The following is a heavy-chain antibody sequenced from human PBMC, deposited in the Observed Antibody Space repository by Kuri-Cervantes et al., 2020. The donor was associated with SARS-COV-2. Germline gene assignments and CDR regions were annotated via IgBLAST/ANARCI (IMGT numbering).Heavy chain of an antibody. CDR2: IYYSGST. CDR3: ARGIRGYSGYSDY. D-gene: IGHD5-12*01. V-gene: IGHV4-39*07. Sequence: SETLSLTCTVSGGPISSSSYYWGWIRQPPGKGLEWIGSIYYSGSTYYNPSLKSRVTISVDTSKNQFSLKLSSVTAADTAVYYCARGIRGYSGYSDYWGQGTLVTVSS. CDR1: GGPISSSSYY. J-gene: IGHJ4*02.